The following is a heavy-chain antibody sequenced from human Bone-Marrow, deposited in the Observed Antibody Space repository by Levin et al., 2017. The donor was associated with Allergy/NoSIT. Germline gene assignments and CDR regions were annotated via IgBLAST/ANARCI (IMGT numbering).Heavy chain of an antibody. CDR3: AGRATSSMAFDI. CDR1: GDSVSSNSVT. D-gene: IGHD2/OR15-2a*01. CDR2: TYYKSEWHN. J-gene: IGHJ3*02. V-gene: IGHV6-1*01. Sequence: TSETLSLTCAISGDSVSSNSVTWDWIRQSPSRGLEWLGRTYYKSEWHNDYAVSVRSRITINPDTSKNQFSLHLNSVTPEDTAVYYCAGRATSSMAFDIWGQGTMVTVSS.